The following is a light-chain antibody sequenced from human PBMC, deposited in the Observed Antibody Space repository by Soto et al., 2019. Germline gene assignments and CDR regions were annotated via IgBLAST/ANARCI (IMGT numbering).Light chain of an antibody. Sequence: DIQMPQSPFSLSASLSPRVTVTCRASQTISGYLNWYQQKPGNAPELLIYAASYLGNGVPSRFSGSGSGTYFTLTISSLQPEDLATYYCQQSYNTPLTFGRGTKVDI. V-gene: IGKV1-39*01. CDR2: AAS. CDR1: QTISGY. CDR3: QQSYNTPLT. J-gene: IGKJ4*01.